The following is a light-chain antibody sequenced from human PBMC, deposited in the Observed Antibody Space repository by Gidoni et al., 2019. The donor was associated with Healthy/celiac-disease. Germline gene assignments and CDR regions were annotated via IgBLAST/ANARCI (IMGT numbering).Light chain of an antibody. CDR1: HGISSW. V-gene: IGKV1D-12*01. J-gene: IGKJ5*01. CDR2: AAS. CDR3: HQANSFPSIT. Sequence: DIQMTQSASSVSASVGDRVTITCRASHGISSWLAWYQQKPGKAPKLLIYAASSLQSGVPSRFRGSGSGTDFTLTISSLQPEDFATYYCHQANSFPSITFGQGTRLEIK.